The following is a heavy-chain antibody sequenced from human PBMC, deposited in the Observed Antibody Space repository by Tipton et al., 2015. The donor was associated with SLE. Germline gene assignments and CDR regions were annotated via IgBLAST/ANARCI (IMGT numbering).Heavy chain of an antibody. Sequence: TLSLTCTVSGGSIISYYWSWIRQPAGMGLEWIWRIYSSGRTNYNPSLKSRVTMSVDTSKNQFSLKLSSVTASDTAVYYCGKNGGPATFAIWGQGTMVTVSS. CDR3: GKNGGPATFAI. CDR2: IYSSGRT. CDR1: GGSIISYY. V-gene: IGHV4-4*07. D-gene: IGHD1-1*01. J-gene: IGHJ3*02.